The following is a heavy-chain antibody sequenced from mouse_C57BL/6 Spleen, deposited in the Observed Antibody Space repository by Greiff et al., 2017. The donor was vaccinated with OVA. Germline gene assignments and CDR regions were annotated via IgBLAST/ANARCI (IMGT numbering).Heavy chain of an antibody. D-gene: IGHD2-3*01. Sequence: QVQLKESGPELVKPGASVKISCKASGYAFSSSWMNWVKQRPGKGLEWIGRISPGDGDTNYNGKFKGKATLTADKASSTAYMQLSSLTSEDSAVYFCSRGLIYDGYLYYFDYWGQGTTLTVSS. J-gene: IGHJ2*01. CDR1: GYAFSSSW. CDR2: ISPGDGDT. CDR3: SRGLIYDGYLYYFDY. V-gene: IGHV1-82*01.